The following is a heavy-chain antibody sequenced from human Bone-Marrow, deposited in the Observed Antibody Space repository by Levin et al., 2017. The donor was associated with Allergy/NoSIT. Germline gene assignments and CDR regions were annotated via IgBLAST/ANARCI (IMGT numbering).Heavy chain of an antibody. J-gene: IGHJ1*01. Sequence: ETLSLTCAASGFTFSSYAMSWVRQAPGKGLEWVSAISGGGGTTNYADSVKGRFTISRDNSKNTLYLQMNSLRAEDTAVYYCAKASIEGVLLGYFQQWGQGTLVTVSS. V-gene: IGHV3-23*01. D-gene: IGHD1-26*01. CDR1: GFTFSSYA. CDR3: AKASIEGVLLGYFQQ. CDR2: ISGGGGTT.